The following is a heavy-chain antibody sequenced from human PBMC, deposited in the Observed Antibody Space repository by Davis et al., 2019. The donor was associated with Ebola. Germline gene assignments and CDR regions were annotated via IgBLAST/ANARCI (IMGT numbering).Heavy chain of an antibody. V-gene: IGHV3-30*18. D-gene: IGHD1-20*01. CDR2: ISYDGSDI. Sequence: GESLKISCPASGFTFSRNNIHWVRQAPGKGLEWVAMISYDGSDIYYADSVKGRFTISRDNSKNTLSLQMNSLRAEDTAVYYCAKDRGNWKYAFDIWGQGTMVTVSS. J-gene: IGHJ3*02. CDR1: GFTFSRNN. CDR3: AKDRGNWKYAFDI.